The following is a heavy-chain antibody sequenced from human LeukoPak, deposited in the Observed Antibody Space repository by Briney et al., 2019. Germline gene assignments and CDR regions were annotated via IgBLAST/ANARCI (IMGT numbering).Heavy chain of an antibody. CDR3: ARDWDDGRAERPA. V-gene: IGHV3-53*01. J-gene: IGHJ5*02. Sequence: GGSLTLSCAASGFTVSGNYMSWFRQAPGKGLECVAVIYSGGDTYYADSVKGRFTISRDKSKNGLYLQMNSLRAEDTAVYYCARDWDDGRAERPAWGQGTLVTVSS. CDR1: GFTVSGNY. D-gene: IGHD3-22*01. CDR2: IYSGGDT.